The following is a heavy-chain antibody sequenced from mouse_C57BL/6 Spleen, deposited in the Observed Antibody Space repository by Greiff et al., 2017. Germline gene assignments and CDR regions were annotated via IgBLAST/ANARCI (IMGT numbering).Heavy chain of an antibody. Sequence: VQLKESGPGLVKPSQSLSLTCSVTGYSITSGYYWNWIRQFPGNKLEWMGYISYDGSNNYNPSLKNRISITRDTSKNQFFLKLNSVTTEDTATYYCARRGYGNYPFDYWGQGTTLTVSS. J-gene: IGHJ2*01. CDR1: GYSITSGYY. CDR2: ISYDGSN. V-gene: IGHV3-6*01. D-gene: IGHD2-10*02. CDR3: ARRGYGNYPFDY.